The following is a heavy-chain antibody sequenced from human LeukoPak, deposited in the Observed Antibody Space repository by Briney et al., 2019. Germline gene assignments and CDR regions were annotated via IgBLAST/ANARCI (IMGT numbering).Heavy chain of an antibody. CDR1: GYSFTGYW. J-gene: IGHJ4*02. V-gene: IGHV5-51*01. CDR3: ARLLNSGWYDYFDY. CDR2: IYPGDSDT. D-gene: IGHD6-19*01. Sequence: GESLKISCKGSGYSFTGYWIGWVRQMPGKGLEWMGIIYPGDSDTRYSPSFQGHVTISADRSISTAYLQWSSLKASDTAMYYCARLLNSGWYDYFDYWGQGTLVTVSS.